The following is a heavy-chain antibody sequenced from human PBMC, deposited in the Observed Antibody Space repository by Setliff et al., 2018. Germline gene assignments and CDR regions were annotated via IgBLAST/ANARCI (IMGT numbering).Heavy chain of an antibody. CDR3: ARHPSSGSYYGGAIFYFDD. CDR1: GASINREY. Sequence: SETLSLTGSVAGASINREYWNWIRQPPGKGLDWIGEINHTGSTKYNQSLKSRVTISVDTSKNQFSLKLSFVTAADTAVYYCARHPSSGSYYGGAIFYFDDWGPGILVTGS. V-gene: IGHV4-59*08. CDR2: INHTGST. J-gene: IGHJ4*02. D-gene: IGHD1-26*01.